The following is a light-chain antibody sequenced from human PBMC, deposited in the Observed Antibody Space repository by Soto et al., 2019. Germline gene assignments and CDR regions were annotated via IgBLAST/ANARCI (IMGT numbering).Light chain of an antibody. CDR1: QSISVW. Sequence: DIHMTQSPSTLSASVGDRVTITCRASQSISVWLAWYQQKAGKAPNLLIYKASRLESGVPSRFNGSRSETEFTLTIRNLQPDDFATYYCQQNNRYPWTFGQGTKVDIK. CDR2: KAS. CDR3: QQNNRYPWT. J-gene: IGKJ1*01. V-gene: IGKV1-5*03.